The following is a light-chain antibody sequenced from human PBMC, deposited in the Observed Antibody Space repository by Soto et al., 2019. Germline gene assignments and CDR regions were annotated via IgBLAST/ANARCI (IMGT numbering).Light chain of an antibody. Sequence: DIQMTQSTSSLSASVGDRVTITCRASQGISNYLAWYQQKPGKVPKLLIYAASTLQSGVPSRFSGSGSGTDFTLTISSLQPEDNATYYCQKYNSAPPFTFGPGTKVDIK. CDR3: QKYNSAPPFT. CDR1: QGISNY. CDR2: AAS. V-gene: IGKV1-27*01. J-gene: IGKJ3*01.